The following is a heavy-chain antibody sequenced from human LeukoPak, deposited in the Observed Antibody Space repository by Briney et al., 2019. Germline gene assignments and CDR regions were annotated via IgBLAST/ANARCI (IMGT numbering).Heavy chain of an antibody. CDR1: GFTFSSYS. Sequence: PGGSLRLSCAASGFTFSSYSMNWVRQAPGNGLEWVSFISIVISDIYYADSVKGRFIISRDNAKNSLYMQMNSLRAEDTAVYYCARRGTLFGEFNFDYWGQGTLVTVSS. CDR2: ISIVISDI. J-gene: IGHJ4*02. CDR3: ARRGTLFGEFNFDY. D-gene: IGHD3-10*02. V-gene: IGHV3-21*01.